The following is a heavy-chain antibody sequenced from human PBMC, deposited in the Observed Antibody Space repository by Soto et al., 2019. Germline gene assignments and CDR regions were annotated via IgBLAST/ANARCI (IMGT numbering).Heavy chain of an antibody. Sequence: SETLSLTCTVSGGSISSDDYYWNWIRQRPGKGLEWIGNIYYRGNTNYNPSLKSRIIMSMDMSENQFSLKLTSVTAADTAVYYWARGWDYFGMGVWGQGTTVTVSS. D-gene: IGHD3-16*01. CDR1: GGSISSDDYY. V-gene: IGHV4-31*03. CDR2: IYYRGNT. CDR3: ARGWDYFGMGV. J-gene: IGHJ6*01.